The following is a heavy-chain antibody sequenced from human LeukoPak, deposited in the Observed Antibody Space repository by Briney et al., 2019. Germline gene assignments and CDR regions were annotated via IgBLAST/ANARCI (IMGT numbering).Heavy chain of an antibody. CDR1: GFTFSNYA. CDR3: AKTPGHSSTWQFDF. V-gene: IGHV3-23*01. D-gene: IGHD6-13*01. CDR2: ISSGGGNT. J-gene: IGHJ4*01. Sequence: PGGSLRLSCAASGFTFSNYAMRWVRQAPGKGLEWVSAISSGGGNTYYADSVKGRFTISRDNSKNTLYLQMNSLRAQHTAVCYCAKTPGHSSTWQFDFLGQGTQVTVSS.